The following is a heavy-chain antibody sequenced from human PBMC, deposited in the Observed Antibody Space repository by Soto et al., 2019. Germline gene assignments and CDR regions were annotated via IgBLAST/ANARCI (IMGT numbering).Heavy chain of an antibody. CDR1: GFTFSSYW. J-gene: IGHJ3*02. Sequence: EVQLVESGGGLVQPGGSLRLSCEASGFTFSSYWMHWVRQAPGKGLVWVSRINSDGSSTSYAGSVKGRFTISRDNAKNTLYLQMNSLRAEDTAVYYCASNRDGYKYGAFDIWGQGTMVTVSS. CDR3: ASNRDGYKYGAFDI. V-gene: IGHV3-74*01. D-gene: IGHD5-12*01. CDR2: INSDGSST.